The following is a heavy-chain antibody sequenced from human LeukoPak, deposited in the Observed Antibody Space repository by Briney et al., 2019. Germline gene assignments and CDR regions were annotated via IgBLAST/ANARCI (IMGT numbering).Heavy chain of an antibody. D-gene: IGHD2-15*01. Sequence: PGGSLRLSCAASGFTFSSYWMHWVRQAPGKGLVWVSRINSDGSSTSYADSVKGRFTISRDNAKNTLYLQMNSLRAEDTAVYYCARDSGGSCYSELCVDYFDYWGQGTLVTVSS. V-gene: IGHV3-74*01. CDR3: ARDSGGSCYSELCVDYFDY. CDR1: GFTFSSYW. CDR2: INSDGSST. J-gene: IGHJ4*02.